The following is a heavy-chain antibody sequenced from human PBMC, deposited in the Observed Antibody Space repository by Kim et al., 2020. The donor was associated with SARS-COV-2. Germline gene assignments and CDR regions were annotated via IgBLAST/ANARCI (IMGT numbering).Heavy chain of an antibody. CDR3: AKPVGSPTYFDY. CDR1: GFTFSIYA. V-gene: IGHV3-30*18. CDR2: TSHDGSTK. Sequence: GGSLRLSCAASGFTFSIYAIHWVRQAPGKGLEWVAVTSHDGSTKYYADSVKGRFTISRDNSKNTVYLQMNSLRAEDTAIYYCAKPVGSPTYFDYWGQGTL. D-gene: IGHD1-26*01. J-gene: IGHJ4*02.